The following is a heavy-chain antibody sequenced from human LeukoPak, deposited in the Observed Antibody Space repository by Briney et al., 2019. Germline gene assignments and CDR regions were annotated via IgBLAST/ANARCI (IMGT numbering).Heavy chain of an antibody. V-gene: IGHV4-31*03. CDR2: IYYSGST. CDR1: GGSISSGGYY. Sequence: PSQTLSLTCTVSGGSISSGGYYWSWIRQHPGKGLEWIGYIYYSGSTYYNPSLKSRVTISVDTSKNQFSLKLSSVTAADTAVYYCARVVYGSGSYYAPSYSYYYGMDVWGQETTVTVSS. D-gene: IGHD3-10*01. CDR3: ARVVYGSGSYYAPSYSYYYGMDV. J-gene: IGHJ6*02.